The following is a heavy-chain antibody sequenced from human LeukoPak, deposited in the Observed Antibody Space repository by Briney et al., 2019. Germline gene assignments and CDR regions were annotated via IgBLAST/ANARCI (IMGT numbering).Heavy chain of an antibody. J-gene: IGHJ6*02. CDR3: AKEAYYDFWSGPTYYYYGMDV. CDR2: ISTTSSNI. Sequence: GRSLRLSCAASGFTFTTYNMNWVRQAPGKGLEWVSYISTTSSNIYYADSVEGRFTISRDNAKNLLYLQMDSLRDEDTAVYYCAKEAYYDFWSGPTYYYYGMDVWGQGTTVTVSS. D-gene: IGHD3-3*01. CDR1: GFTFTTYN. V-gene: IGHV3-48*02.